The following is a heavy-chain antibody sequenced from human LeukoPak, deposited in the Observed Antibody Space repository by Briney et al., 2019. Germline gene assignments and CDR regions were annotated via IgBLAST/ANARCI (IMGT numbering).Heavy chain of an antibody. Sequence: PGGPFRCSCAGSGFTFSSYGMGWVSKGPGKGLGRRAVISYDGSNKYYADSVKGRFTISRDNSKNTLYLQMNSLRTEDTAIYYCAKEDVVVITIRYFQHWGQGTLVTVSS. J-gene: IGHJ1*01. V-gene: IGHV3-30*18. CDR3: AKEDVVVITIRYFQH. D-gene: IGHD3-22*01. CDR1: GFTFSSYG. CDR2: ISYDGSNK.